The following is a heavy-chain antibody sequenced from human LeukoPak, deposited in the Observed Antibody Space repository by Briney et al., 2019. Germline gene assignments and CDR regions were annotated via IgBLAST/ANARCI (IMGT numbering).Heavy chain of an antibody. CDR3: ARSVTMPLY. D-gene: IGHD3-10*01. CDR2: INHSGST. J-gene: IGHJ4*02. Sequence: SETLSLTCAVYGGSFSGYYWSWIRQPPGKGLEWIGEINHSGSTNYNPSLKSRVTISVDTSKNQFSLKLSSVTAADTAVYYCARSVTMPLYWGQGTLVTVSS. CDR1: GGSFSGYY. V-gene: IGHV4-34*01.